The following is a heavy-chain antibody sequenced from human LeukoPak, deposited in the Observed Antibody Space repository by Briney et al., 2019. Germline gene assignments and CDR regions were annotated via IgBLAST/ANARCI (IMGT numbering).Heavy chain of an antibody. CDR3: ASGVVPAANDAFDI. J-gene: IGHJ3*02. D-gene: IGHD2-2*01. CDR1: GYTFTGYY. V-gene: IGHV1-2*02. CDR2: INPDNGGS. Sequence: ASVKVSCKASGYTFTGYYMHWVRQALGQGLEWMGWINPDNGGSNSAQRFQGRVTMTRDTSISTAYMELSRLRSDDTAVYYCASGVVPAANDAFDIWGQGTMVTVSS.